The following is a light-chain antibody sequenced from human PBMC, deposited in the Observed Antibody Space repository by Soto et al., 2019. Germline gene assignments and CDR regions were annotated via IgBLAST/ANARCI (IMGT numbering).Light chain of an antibody. CDR3: KHYNLWIMYT. J-gene: IGKJ2*01. V-gene: IGKV3-15*01. CDR2: GAS. CDR1: QSVSSN. Sequence: EIVMTQSPATLSVSPGERATLSCRASQSVSSNLAWYQQKPGQAPRLLIYGASTRATDIPARFSGSGSGTEFPNTIRSLQYEYVVFNYFKHYNLWIMYTFAQGTKRDI.